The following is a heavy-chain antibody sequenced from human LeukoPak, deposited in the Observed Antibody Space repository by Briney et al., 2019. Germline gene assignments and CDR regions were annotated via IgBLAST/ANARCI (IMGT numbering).Heavy chain of an antibody. CDR3: ARGPFSSTWSEFDC. Sequence: GGSLRLSCAASGFTFSYFSLDWVRQAPAKGLEWVSCISGDSHYIYYADSVKGRSTVSRDNDQHSLYLHMNSLRVEDTAVYYCARGPFSSTWSEFDCWGQGTLVTVSS. CDR2: ISGDSHYI. V-gene: IGHV3-21*06. CDR1: GFTFSYFS. J-gene: IGHJ4*02. D-gene: IGHD6-13*01.